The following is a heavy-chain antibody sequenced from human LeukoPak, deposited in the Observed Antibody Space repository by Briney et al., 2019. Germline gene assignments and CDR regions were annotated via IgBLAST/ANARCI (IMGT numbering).Heavy chain of an antibody. J-gene: IGHJ3*02. V-gene: IGHV1-2*02. D-gene: IGHD3-22*01. Sequence: GASVKVSCKASGYTFTGYYMHWVRQAPGQGLEWMGWINPNSGGTNYAQKFQGRVTMTEDTSTDTAYMELSSLRSEDTAVYYCATGEKVVVPDAFDIWGQGTMVTVSS. CDR2: INPNSGGT. CDR3: ATGEKVVVPDAFDI. CDR1: GYTFTGYY.